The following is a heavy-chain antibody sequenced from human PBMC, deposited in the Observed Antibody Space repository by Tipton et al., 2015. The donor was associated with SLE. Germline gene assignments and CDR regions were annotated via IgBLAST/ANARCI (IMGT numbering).Heavy chain of an antibody. V-gene: IGHV3-21*04. D-gene: IGHD3-10*01. CDR2: ISSSSSYI. CDR1: GFTFRSYS. CDR3: AREILYYGSGGSYAFDI. Sequence: SLRLSCAASGFTFRSYSMNWVRQAPGKGLEWVSSISSSSSYIDYADSVKGRFTISRDNSKNTLYLQMNSLRAEDTAVYYCAREILYYGSGGSYAFDIWGQGTMVTVSS. J-gene: IGHJ3*02.